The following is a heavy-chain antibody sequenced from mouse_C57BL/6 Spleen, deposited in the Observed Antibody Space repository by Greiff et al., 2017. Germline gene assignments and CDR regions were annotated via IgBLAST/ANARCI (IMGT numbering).Heavy chain of an antibody. J-gene: IGHJ4*01. CDR3: ARGGIYYGNLYAMDY. Sequence: EVKLQESGPGLVKPSQSLSLTCSVTGYSITSGYYWNWIRQFPGNKLEWMGYISYDGSNNYHPSLKNRISITRDTSKNQFFLKLNSVTTEDTATYYGARGGIYYGNLYAMDYWGQGTSVTVSS. CDR1: GYSITSGYY. V-gene: IGHV3-6*01. D-gene: IGHD2-1*01. CDR2: ISYDGSN.